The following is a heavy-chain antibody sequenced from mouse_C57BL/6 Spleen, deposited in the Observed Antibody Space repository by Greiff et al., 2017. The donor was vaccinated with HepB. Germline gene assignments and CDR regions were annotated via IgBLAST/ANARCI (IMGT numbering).Heavy chain of an antibody. V-gene: IGHV5-15*01. CDR1: GFTFSDYG. CDR3: ARQGYGNYVSWFSY. CDR2: ISNLAYSI. D-gene: IGHD2-1*01. Sequence: EVQLVESGGGLVQPGGSLKLSCAASGFTFSDYGMAWVRQAPRKGPEWVAFISNLAYSIYYADTVTGRFTISRENAKNNLYLEMSRLRSEDTAMYYCARQGYGNYVSWFSYWGQGTLVTVSA. J-gene: IGHJ3*01.